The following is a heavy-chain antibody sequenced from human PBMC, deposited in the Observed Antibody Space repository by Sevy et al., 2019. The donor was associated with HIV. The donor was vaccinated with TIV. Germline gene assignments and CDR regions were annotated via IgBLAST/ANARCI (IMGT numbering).Heavy chain of an antibody. J-gene: IGHJ3*01. CDR2: ISSRSSFT. Sequence: GGSLRLSCVGSVFTFGDYYISWIRQAPGKGLECVAYISSRSSFTNYIDSVRGRFTISRDNAKNEVFLQMNSLRAEDTGVYYCARGAYDVWGQGTTVTVSS. CDR3: ARGAYDV. V-gene: IGHV3-11*06. CDR1: VFTFGDYY.